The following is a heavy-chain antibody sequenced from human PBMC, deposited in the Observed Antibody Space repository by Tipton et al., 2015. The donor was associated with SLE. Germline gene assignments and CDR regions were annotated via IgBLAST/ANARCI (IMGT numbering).Heavy chain of an antibody. J-gene: IGHJ6*02. CDR2: IYYSGST. V-gene: IGHV4-38-2*02. Sequence: TLSLTCTVSGYSISSGYYWGWIRQPPGKGLEWIGSIYYSGSTYYNPSLKSRVTISVDTSKNQFSLRLSSVTAADTAVYYCARLTTANYYYYGMDVWGQGTTVTVSS. CDR3: ARLTTANYYYYGMDV. D-gene: IGHD4-17*01. CDR1: GYSISSGYY.